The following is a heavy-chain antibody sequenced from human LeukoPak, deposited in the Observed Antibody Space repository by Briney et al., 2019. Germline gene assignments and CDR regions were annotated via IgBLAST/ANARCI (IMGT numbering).Heavy chain of an antibody. CDR3: ARVLRFGELFNPSFDY. CDR2: SSGTGRNT. V-gene: IGHV3-23*01. D-gene: IGHD3-16*01. CDR1: GFTFSSYA. J-gene: IGHJ4*02. Sequence: PGGSLRLSCAASGFTFSSYAMSWVRQAPGRGLEWVSASSGTGRNTYYADSVKGRFTISRDNSKNTLYLQMNSLRAEDTAVYYCARVLRFGELFNPSFDYWGQGTLVTVSS.